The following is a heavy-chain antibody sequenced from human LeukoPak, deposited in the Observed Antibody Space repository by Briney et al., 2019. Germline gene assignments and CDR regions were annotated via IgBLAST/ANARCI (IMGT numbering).Heavy chain of an antibody. CDR1: GFTFSSYA. V-gene: IGHV3-64*01. CDR2: ISSNGGST. D-gene: IGHD6-19*01. J-gene: IGHJ3*02. Sequence: GGPLRLSCAASGFTFSSYAMHWVRQAPGKGLEYVSAISSNGGSTYYANSVKGRFTISRDNSKNTLYLQMGSLRAEDMAVYYCARGYGGIAVAGTKAFDIWGQGTMVTVSS. CDR3: ARGYGGIAVAGTKAFDI.